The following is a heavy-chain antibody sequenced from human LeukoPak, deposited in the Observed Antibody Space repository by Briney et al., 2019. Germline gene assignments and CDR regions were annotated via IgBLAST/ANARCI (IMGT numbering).Heavy chain of an antibody. Sequence: SVKVSCKASGGTFSSYAISWVRQAPGQGLEWMGGIIPIFGTANYAQKFQGRVTITADESTSTAYMELSSLRYEDTAVYYCARASVGIAAADNWYFDLWGRGTLVTVSS. D-gene: IGHD6-13*01. CDR1: GGTFSSYA. V-gene: IGHV1-69*13. CDR2: IIPIFGTA. CDR3: ARASVGIAAADNWYFDL. J-gene: IGHJ2*01.